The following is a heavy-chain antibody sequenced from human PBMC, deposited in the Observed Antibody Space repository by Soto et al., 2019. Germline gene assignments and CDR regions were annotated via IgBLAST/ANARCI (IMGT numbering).Heavy chain of an antibody. CDR2: IYYSGST. CDR3: ARDLTIFGRYGMDV. Sequence: SETLSLTCTVSGGSISSGDYYWSWIRQPPGKGLEWIGYIYYSGSTYYNPSLKSRVTISVDTSKNQFSLKLSSVTAADTAVYYCARDLTIFGRYGMDVWGQGTTVTVSS. CDR1: GGSISSGDYY. J-gene: IGHJ6*02. V-gene: IGHV4-30-4*01. D-gene: IGHD3-3*01.